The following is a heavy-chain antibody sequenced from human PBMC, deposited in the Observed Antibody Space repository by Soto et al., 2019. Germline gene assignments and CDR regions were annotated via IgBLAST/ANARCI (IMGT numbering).Heavy chain of an antibody. CDR3: ARDVPTVTTGGPDY. Sequence: QVQLVQSGVEVEKPGASVKVSCKASGYTFTSYGVSWVRQAPGQGLEWMGWISAYNGNTNYAQKFQGRVTMTTDTFTSIAYMELRGLRSDDTAVYYCARDVPTVTTGGPDYWGQGTLVTVSS. CDR2: ISAYNGNT. V-gene: IGHV1-18*01. CDR1: GYTFTSYG. J-gene: IGHJ4*02. D-gene: IGHD4-17*01.